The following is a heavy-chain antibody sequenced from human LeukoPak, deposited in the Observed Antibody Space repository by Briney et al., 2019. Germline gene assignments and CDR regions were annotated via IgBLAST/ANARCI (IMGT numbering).Heavy chain of an antibody. V-gene: IGHV3-23*01. CDR3: ARDTPGGYYYYGMDV. CDR1: GFTFSSYA. Sequence: PGGSLRLSCAASGFTFSSYAMSWVRQAPGKGLEWVSAISGSGGSTYYADSVKGRFTISRDNSKNTLYLQMNSLRAEDTAVYYCARDTPGGYYYYGMDVWGQGTTVTVSS. CDR2: ISGSGGST. D-gene: IGHD3-16*01. J-gene: IGHJ6*02.